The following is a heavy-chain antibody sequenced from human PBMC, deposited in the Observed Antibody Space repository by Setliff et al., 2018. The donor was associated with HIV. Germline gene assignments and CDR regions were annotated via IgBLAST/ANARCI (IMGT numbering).Heavy chain of an antibody. Sequence: SVKVSCKASGGTFSSYGISWVRQAPGQGLEWMGAIIPMFGTGFYAQKFQGRVTITTDESRTTSYMELSSLRFEDTDVYFCARVAHSSSYHYYGMDVWGQGTTVTVS. D-gene: IGHD6-19*01. CDR1: GGTFSSYG. CDR3: ARVAHSSSYHYYGMDV. CDR2: IIPMFGTG. V-gene: IGHV1-69*05. J-gene: IGHJ6*02.